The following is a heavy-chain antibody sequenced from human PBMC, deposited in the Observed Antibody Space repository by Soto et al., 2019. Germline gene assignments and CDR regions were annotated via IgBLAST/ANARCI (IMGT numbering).Heavy chain of an antibody. CDR3: ARRGFWSGYSCYYYGMDV. D-gene: IGHD3-3*01. CDR2: IYYSGST. Sequence: SESLDLTCTVSGGSISISSDDGAWIRQPPGKGLEWIGSIYYSGSTYYNPSLKSRVTISVDTSKNQFSLKLSSVTAADTAVYYCARRGFWSGYSCYYYGMDVWGQGTTVTVSS. J-gene: IGHJ6*02. V-gene: IGHV4-39*01. CDR1: GGSISISSDD.